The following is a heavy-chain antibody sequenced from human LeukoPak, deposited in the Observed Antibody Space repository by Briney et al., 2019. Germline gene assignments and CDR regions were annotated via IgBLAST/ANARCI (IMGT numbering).Heavy chain of an antibody. CDR3: ARPGIVGATTDAFDI. CDR2: IIPIFGTA. J-gene: IGHJ3*02. D-gene: IGHD1-26*01. CDR1: GGTFSSYA. Sequence: SAKVSCKASGGTFSSYAISWVRQAPGQGLEWMGGIIPIFGTANYAQKFQGRVTITTDESTSTAYMELSSLRSEDTAVYYCARPGIVGATTDAFDIWGQGTMVTVSS. V-gene: IGHV1-69*05.